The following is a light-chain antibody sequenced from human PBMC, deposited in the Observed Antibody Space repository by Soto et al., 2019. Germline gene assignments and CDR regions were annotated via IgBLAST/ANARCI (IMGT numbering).Light chain of an antibody. V-gene: IGLV1-47*02. J-gene: IGLJ3*02. Sequence: QSVLTQPPSASGTPGQRVTISCSGSSSNIGSNYLYWYQQHPGTAPQLLIYSNNQRTSGVPDRFSGSESGTSASLAISGLRSEAEDDYYCAAWDDSRSAPLVFGGGTKVTVL. CDR2: SNN. CDR1: SSNIGSNY. CDR3: AAWDDSRSAPLV.